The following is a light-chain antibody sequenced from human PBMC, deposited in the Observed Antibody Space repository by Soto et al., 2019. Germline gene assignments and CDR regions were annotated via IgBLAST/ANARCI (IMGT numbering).Light chain of an antibody. Sequence: DIQMTQSPSTLSASVGDRVTITCRASQSISSWLAWYQQKPGKAPKLLIYDASSLESGVPSRFSGSGSGTDFTLTISSLEPEDFAVYYCQLYGISPHFGQGTRLEIK. CDR1: QSISSW. CDR2: DAS. CDR3: QLYGISPH. J-gene: IGKJ5*01. V-gene: IGKV1-5*01.